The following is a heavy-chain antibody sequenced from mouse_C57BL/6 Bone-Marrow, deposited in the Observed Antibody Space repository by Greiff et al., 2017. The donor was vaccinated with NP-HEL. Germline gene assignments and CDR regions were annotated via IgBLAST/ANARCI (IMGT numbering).Heavy chain of an antibody. V-gene: IGHV14-4*01. D-gene: IGHD2-3*01. CDR2: IDPENGDT. CDR3: TTNGYYVLPMDY. CDR1: GFNIKDDY. Sequence: VQLKESGAELVRPGASVKLSCTASGFNIKDDYMHWVKQRPEQGLEWIGWIDPENGDTEYASKFQGKATITADTSSNTAYLQLSSLTSEDTAVYYCTTNGYYVLPMDYWGQGTSVTVSS. J-gene: IGHJ4*01.